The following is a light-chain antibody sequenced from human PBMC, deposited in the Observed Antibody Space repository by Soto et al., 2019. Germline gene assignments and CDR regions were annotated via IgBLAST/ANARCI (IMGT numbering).Light chain of an antibody. V-gene: IGLV2-14*03. CDR3: CSHSTSVTWM. CDR2: EVS. CDR1: SSDVGGYNF. Sequence: QSALTQTASVSGSPGQSITISCTGNSSDVGGYNFVSWYQQHPGKAPKLIIHEVSNRPSGVSNRFSGSKSGNTASLTISGLQAEDEAVYYCCSHSTSVTWMFGGGTKLTVL. J-gene: IGLJ3*02.